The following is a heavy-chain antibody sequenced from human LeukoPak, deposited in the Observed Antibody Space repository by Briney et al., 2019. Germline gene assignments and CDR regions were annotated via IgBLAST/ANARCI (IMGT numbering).Heavy chain of an antibody. Sequence: ASVKVSCKASGYTFTSYAISWVRQAPGQGLEWVGWISAYNGNTNYAQTLQGRVTMTTDTSTSTAYRELRSLRSDDTAVYYCASPLPVYWSSTSCYTPDAFDIWGQRTMVTVSS. CDR2: ISAYNGNT. J-gene: IGHJ3*02. CDR1: GYTFTSYA. V-gene: IGHV1-18*01. CDR3: ASPLPVYWSSTSCYTPDAFDI. D-gene: IGHD2-2*02.